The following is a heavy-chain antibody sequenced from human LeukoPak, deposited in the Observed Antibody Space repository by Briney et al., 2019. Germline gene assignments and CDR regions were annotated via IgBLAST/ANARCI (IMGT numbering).Heavy chain of an antibody. CDR2: ISAYNGNT. D-gene: IGHD3-3*01. Sequence: GASVKVSCKASGYTFTSYGISWVRQAPGQGLEWMGWISAYNGNTNYAQKFQGWVTMTRDTSISTAYMELSRLRSDDTAVYYCARDVRAKYYDFWSGYYGPAPPHYGMDVWGQGTTVTVSS. V-gene: IGHV1-18*01. CDR3: ARDVRAKYYDFWSGYYGPAPPHYGMDV. J-gene: IGHJ6*02. CDR1: GYTFTSYG.